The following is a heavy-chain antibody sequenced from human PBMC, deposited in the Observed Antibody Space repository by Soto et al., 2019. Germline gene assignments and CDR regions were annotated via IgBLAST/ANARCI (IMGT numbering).Heavy chain of an antibody. Sequence: GGSLRLSCAASGFTFSNAWMNWVRQAPGKGLEWVGRIKSKTDGGTTDYAAPVKGRFTISRDDSKNTLYLQMNSLKTEDTAVYYCTTDYSSSWYVTPCYVYWGQGTLVTVSS. CDR2: IKSKTDGGTT. J-gene: IGHJ4*02. CDR1: GFTFSNAW. V-gene: IGHV3-15*07. CDR3: TTDYSSSWYVTPCYVY. D-gene: IGHD6-13*01.